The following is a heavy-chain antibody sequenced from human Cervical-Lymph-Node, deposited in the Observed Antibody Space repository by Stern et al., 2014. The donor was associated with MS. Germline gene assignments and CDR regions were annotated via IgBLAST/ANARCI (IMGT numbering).Heavy chain of an antibody. CDR1: AYTFTTYA. V-gene: IGHV1-3*01. CDR2: INAGNGDT. Sequence: VQLVESGAEVKKPGASVKVSCEASAYTFTTYAFHWVRQAPGQGLEWMGWINAGNGDTTYSQQFQGRLSITRATSASTVYMELSSLRSEDTAVYYCGFIAVAGAFDSWGQGTLVTVSS. CDR3: GFIAVAGAFDS. J-gene: IGHJ4*02. D-gene: IGHD6-19*01.